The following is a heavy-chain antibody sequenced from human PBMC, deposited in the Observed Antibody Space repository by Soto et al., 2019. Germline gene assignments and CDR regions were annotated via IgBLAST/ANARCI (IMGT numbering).Heavy chain of an antibody. Sequence: SGPTLVNPTQTLTLTCTFSGFSLSTSGMCVSWIRQPPGKALEWLALIDWDDDKYYSTSLKTRLTISKDTSKNQVVLTMTNMDPVDTATYYCARIKDDSSGFRAFDIWGQGTMVTVSS. CDR1: GFSLSTSGMC. V-gene: IGHV2-70*01. CDR2: IDWDDDK. J-gene: IGHJ3*02. D-gene: IGHD3-22*01. CDR3: ARIKDDSSGFRAFDI.